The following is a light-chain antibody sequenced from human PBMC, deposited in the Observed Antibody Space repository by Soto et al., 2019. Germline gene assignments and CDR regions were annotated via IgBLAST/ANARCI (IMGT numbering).Light chain of an antibody. V-gene: IGKV1-5*03. Sequence: DIQMTQSPSTLPASVGDRVTITCRASQSISTWLAWYQQKPGKAPKVLIYQASSLESGVPSRFSGSGSGTEFTLTISDLQPDDFATYYCQQYYSYSSCTFGQGTKLEIK. CDR1: QSISTW. CDR3: QQYYSYSSCT. J-gene: IGKJ2*02. CDR2: QAS.